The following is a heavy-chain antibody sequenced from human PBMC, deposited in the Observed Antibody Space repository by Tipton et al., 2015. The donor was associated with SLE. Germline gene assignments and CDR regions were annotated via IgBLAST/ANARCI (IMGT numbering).Heavy chain of an antibody. D-gene: IGHD4-11*01. CDR2: IRASGSP. CDR1: GDSISTYF. Sequence: TLSLTCTVSGDSISTYFWSWVRQPAGKGLEWIGRIRASGSPEYNPSLKSRVTISVDTSKSQFSLKLSSVTAADTAVYYCAGTVSTDLDSWGQGTLVTVSS. J-gene: IGHJ4*02. V-gene: IGHV4-4*07. CDR3: AGTVSTDLDS.